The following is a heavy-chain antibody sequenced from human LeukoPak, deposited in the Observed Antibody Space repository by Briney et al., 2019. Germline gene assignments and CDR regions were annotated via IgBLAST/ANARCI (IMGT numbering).Heavy chain of an antibody. CDR1: GSTFSSYS. D-gene: IGHD3-16*01. CDR2: ISSSSSYI. CDR3: ARVGWGSAPYFDY. V-gene: IGHV3-21*01. Sequence: GGSLRLSCAASGSTFSSYSMNWVRQAPGKGLEWVSSISSSSSYIYYADSVKGRFTISRDNAKNSLYLQMNSLRAEDTAVYYCARVGWGSAPYFDYWGQGTLVTVSS. J-gene: IGHJ4*02.